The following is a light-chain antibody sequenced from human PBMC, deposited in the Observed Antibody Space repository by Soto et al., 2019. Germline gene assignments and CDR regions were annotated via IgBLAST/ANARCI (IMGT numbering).Light chain of an antibody. V-gene: IGKV1-27*01. CDR3: QKYNSVPVT. Sequence: DIQMTQSPSSLSVSVGDRVTITCRASQGISNFLAWYQQKAGTVPKLLIYSASTLQSGVPSRFSGSGSGTDFTLTISNLQPEDVATYYCQKYNSVPVTFGQGTRLEIK. J-gene: IGKJ5*01. CDR2: SAS. CDR1: QGISNF.